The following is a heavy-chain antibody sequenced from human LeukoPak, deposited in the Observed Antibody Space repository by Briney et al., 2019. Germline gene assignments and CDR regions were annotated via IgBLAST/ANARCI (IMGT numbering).Heavy chain of an antibody. J-gene: IGHJ4*02. CDR2: IYYSGST. D-gene: IGHD3-3*01. Sequence: SETLSLTCTVSGGSISSYYWSWIRQPPGKGLEWIGYIYYSGSTNYNPSLKSRVTISVDTSKNQFSLKLSSVTAADTAVYYCARARGNDFWSGVVDYWGQGTLVTVSS. V-gene: IGHV4-59*01. CDR1: GGSISSYY. CDR3: ARARGNDFWSGVVDY.